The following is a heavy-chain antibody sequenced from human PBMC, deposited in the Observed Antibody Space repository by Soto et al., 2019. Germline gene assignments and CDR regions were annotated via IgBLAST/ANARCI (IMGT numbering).Heavy chain of an antibody. V-gene: IGHV1-2*04. J-gene: IGHJ6*02. Sequence: ASVKVSCKASGYTFTGYYMHWVRQAPGQGLEWMGWINPNSGGTNYAQKFQGWVTMTRDTSISTAYMGLSRLRSDDTAVYYCARGQWLRAPGRGYYYGMDVWGQGTTVTVSS. CDR1: GYTFTGYY. CDR2: INPNSGGT. D-gene: IGHD5-12*01. CDR3: ARGQWLRAPGRGYYYGMDV.